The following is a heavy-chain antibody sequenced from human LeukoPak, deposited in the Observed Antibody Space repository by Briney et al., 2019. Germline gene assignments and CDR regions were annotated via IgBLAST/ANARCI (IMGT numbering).Heavy chain of an antibody. J-gene: IGHJ5*02. Sequence: PSETLSLTCTVSGGSISSSSYYWGWICRPPGKGLEWIGSIYYSGSTYYNPSLKSRVTISVDTSKNQFSLKLSSVTAADTAVYYCARLWFGEFRNWFDPWGQGTLVTVSS. CDR3: ARLWFGEFRNWFDP. CDR2: IYYSGST. D-gene: IGHD3-10*01. V-gene: IGHV4-39*01. CDR1: GGSISSSSYY.